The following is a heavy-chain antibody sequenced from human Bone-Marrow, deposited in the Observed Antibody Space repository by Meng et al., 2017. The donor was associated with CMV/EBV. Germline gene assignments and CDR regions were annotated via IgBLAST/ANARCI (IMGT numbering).Heavy chain of an antibody. V-gene: IGHV1-2*02. J-gene: IGHJ4*02. Sequence: ASVKVSCKASGYTFTGYYMHWVRQAPGQGLEWMGWINPNSGGTNYAQKFQGRVTMTRDTSISTAYMELSRLRSDDTAVYYCARGSGGMGYCSSTSCYPHWGQGPRVTGYS. D-gene: IGHD2-2*01. CDR3: ARGSGGMGYCSSTSCYPH. CDR2: INPNSGGT. CDR1: GYTFTGYY.